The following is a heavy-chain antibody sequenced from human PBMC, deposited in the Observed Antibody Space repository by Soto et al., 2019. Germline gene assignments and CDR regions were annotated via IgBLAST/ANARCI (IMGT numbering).Heavy chain of an antibody. D-gene: IGHD2-2*01. CDR2: IYYSGST. V-gene: IGHV4-59*08. CDR3: ARLDRPHGHAQKTHYYYYYYMDV. J-gene: IGHJ6*03. CDR1: GGSISSYY. Sequence: SETLSLTCTVSGGSISSYYWSWIRQPPGKGLEWIGYIYYSGSTNYNPSLKSRVTTSVDTSKNQFSLKLSPVTAADTAVYYCARLDRPHGHAQKTHYYYYYYMDVWGKGTTVTVSS.